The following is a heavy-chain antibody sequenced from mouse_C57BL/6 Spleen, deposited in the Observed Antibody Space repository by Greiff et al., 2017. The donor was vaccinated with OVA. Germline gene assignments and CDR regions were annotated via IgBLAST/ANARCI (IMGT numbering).Heavy chain of an antibody. Sequence: EVQRVESGGGLVKPGGSLKLSCAASGFTFSDYGMHWVRQAPEKGLEWVAYISSGSSTIYYADTVKGRFTISRDNAKNTLFLQMTSLRSEDTAMYYCAREGNLYDYPWFAYWGQGTLVTVSA. V-gene: IGHV5-17*01. J-gene: IGHJ3*01. D-gene: IGHD2-4*01. CDR1: GFTFSDYG. CDR3: AREGNLYDYPWFAY. CDR2: ISSGSSTI.